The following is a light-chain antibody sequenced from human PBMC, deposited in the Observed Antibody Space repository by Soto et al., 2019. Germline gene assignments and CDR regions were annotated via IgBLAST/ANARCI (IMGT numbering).Light chain of an antibody. Sequence: EIVLTQSPGTLSLSPGERATLSCRASQSVSSSYLAWYQQKPGQAPRLLIYGASSRATGIPDRFSGSGSGTDFPLTISILEPEDFAVYYCQQYGSSPRFTFGPGTKVDIK. J-gene: IGKJ3*01. CDR3: QQYGSSPRFT. CDR2: GAS. V-gene: IGKV3-20*01. CDR1: QSVSSSY.